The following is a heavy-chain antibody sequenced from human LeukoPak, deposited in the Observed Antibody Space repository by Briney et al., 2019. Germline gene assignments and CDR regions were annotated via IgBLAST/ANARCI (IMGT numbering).Heavy chain of an antibody. V-gene: IGHV1-69*05. Sequence: GASVKVSCKASGGTFSSYAISWVRQAPGQGLEWMGGIIPIFGTANYAQKFQGRVTITTDESTSTAYMELSSLRSEDTAVYYCARDQLSYPISAPDAFDIWVQGTMVTVSS. D-gene: IGHD5-18*01. CDR3: ARDQLSYPISAPDAFDI. CDR2: IIPIFGTA. CDR1: GGTFSSYA. J-gene: IGHJ3*02.